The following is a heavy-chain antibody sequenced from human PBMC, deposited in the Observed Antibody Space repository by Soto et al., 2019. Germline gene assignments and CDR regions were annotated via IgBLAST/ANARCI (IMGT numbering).Heavy chain of an antibody. CDR3: TRGDY. CDR2: ISYSGST. CDR1: GDSMTTVGYY. J-gene: IGHJ4*02. V-gene: IGHV4-31*03. Sequence: SETLSLTCTVSGDSMTTVGYYWTWIRQHPGQGLEWIGFISYSGSTYYSSSLKGRVAISADTSKNQFSLKLNSVTAADTAVYYCTRGDYWGQGTLVTFSS.